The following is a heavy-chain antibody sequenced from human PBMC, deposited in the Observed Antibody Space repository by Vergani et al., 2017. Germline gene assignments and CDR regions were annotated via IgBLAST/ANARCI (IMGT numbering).Heavy chain of an antibody. CDR2: ISSSSSYI. D-gene: IGHD3-3*01. CDR1: GFTFSSYS. V-gene: IGHV3-21*04. J-gene: IGHJ5*02. CDR3: ARAPHFGVPPGGP. Sequence: EVQLVESGGGLVKPGGSLRLSCAASGFTFSSYSMNWVRQAPGKGLEWVSSISSSSSYIYYADSVKGRFTISRDNAKNSLYLQMNSLRAEDTAVYYCARAPHFGVPPGGPWGQGTLVTVSS.